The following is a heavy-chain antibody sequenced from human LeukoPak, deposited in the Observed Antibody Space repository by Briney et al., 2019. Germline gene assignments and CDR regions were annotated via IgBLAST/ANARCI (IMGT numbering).Heavy chain of an antibody. J-gene: IGHJ1*01. Sequence: SGPTLVKPTQTLTLTCTFSGFSLSTSGVGVGWIRQPPGKALEWLAFIFWDDDKRYSPSLKSRLTITKDTSKNQVVHTMTNLDPVDTATYYCAHRPHYSGSGSYSFQHWGQGTLVTVSS. CDR1: GFSLSTSGVG. CDR2: IFWDDDK. V-gene: IGHV2-5*02. CDR3: AHRPHYSGSGSYSFQH. D-gene: IGHD3-10*01.